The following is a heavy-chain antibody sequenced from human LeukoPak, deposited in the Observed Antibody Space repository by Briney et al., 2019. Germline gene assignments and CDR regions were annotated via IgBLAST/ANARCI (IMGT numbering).Heavy chain of an antibody. CDR3: AKDEVPAAVGLPYFDY. J-gene: IGHJ4*02. CDR2: IAYDGSDK. Sequence: PGGSLRLSCAASGFTFSSFAMHWVRQAPGKGLEWVAVIAYDGSDKYYADSVKGRFTISRDNSKNSLYLQMNSLKIEDTAVYYCAKDEVPAAVGLPYFDYWGQGTLVTVSS. D-gene: IGHD2-2*01. CDR1: GFTFSSFA. V-gene: IGHV3-30*04.